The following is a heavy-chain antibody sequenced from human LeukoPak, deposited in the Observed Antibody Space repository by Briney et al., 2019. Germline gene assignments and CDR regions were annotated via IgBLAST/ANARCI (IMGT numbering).Heavy chain of an antibody. J-gene: IGHJ5*02. Sequence: SETLSLTCAVYGGSFSGYYWSWIRQPPGKGLGWIGEINHSGSTNYNPSLKSRVTISVDTSKHQFSLKLSSVTAADTAVYYCARGHIHCTGGSCYNWFDPWGQGTLVTVSS. V-gene: IGHV4-34*01. CDR1: GGSFSGYY. D-gene: IGHD2-15*01. CDR3: ARGHIHCTGGSCYNWFDP. CDR2: INHSGST.